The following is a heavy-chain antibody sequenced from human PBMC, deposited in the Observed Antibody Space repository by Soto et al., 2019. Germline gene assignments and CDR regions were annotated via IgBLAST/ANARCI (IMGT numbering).Heavy chain of an antibody. J-gene: IGHJ5*02. D-gene: IGHD2-2*01. Sequence: SETLSLTCAVYGGSFSGYYWSWIRQPPGKGLEWIGEINHSGSTNYNPSLKSRVTISVDTSKNQFSLKLSSVTAADTAVYYCARGARYCSSTSCYGGVWFDPWGQGTQVTAPQ. V-gene: IGHV4-34*01. CDR2: INHSGST. CDR3: ARGARYCSSTSCYGGVWFDP. CDR1: GGSFSGYY.